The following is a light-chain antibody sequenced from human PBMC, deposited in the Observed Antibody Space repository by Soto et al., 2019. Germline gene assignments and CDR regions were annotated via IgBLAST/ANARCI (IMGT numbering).Light chain of an antibody. V-gene: IGLV2-14*02. CDR2: EGS. CDR3: SSYTTNSTWV. J-gene: IGLJ3*02. CDR1: SSDVGSYNL. Sequence: QSALTQPASVSGSPGQSITISCTGTSSDVGSYNLVSWYQQHPGKAPKLMIYEGSKRPSGVSNRFSGSKSGNTASLTISGLQAEDEDDYYCSSYTTNSTWVFGGGTKLTVL.